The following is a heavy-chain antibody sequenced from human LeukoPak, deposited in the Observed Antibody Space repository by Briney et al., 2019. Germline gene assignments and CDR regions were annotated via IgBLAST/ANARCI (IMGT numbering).Heavy chain of an antibody. CDR2: IYYSGST. J-gene: IGHJ6*02. V-gene: IGHV4-31*03. CDR1: GGSISSGGYY. D-gene: IGHD3-10*01. CDR3: ARDGSGSYYTYYYYGMDV. Sequence: PSETLSLTCTVSGGSISSGGYYWSWIRQHPGKGLEWIGYIYYSGSTYYNPSLKSRVTISVDTSKNQFSLKLSSVTAADTAVYYCARDGSGSYYTYYYYGMDVWGQGTTVTVSS.